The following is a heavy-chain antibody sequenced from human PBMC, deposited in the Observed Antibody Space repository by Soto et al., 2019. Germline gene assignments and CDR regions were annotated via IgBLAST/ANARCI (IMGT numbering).Heavy chain of an antibody. CDR2: IYYSGST. J-gene: IGHJ4*02. D-gene: IGHD3-22*01. CDR3: ARDRRNYYDSSEPIFDY. V-gene: IGHV4-59*01. CDR1: GGSISSYY. Sequence: SETLSLTCTVSGGSISSYYWSWIRQPPGKGLEWIGYIYYSGSTNYSPSLKSRVTISVDTSKNQFSLKLSSVTAADTAVYYCARDRRNYYDSSEPIFDYWGQGTLVTVSS.